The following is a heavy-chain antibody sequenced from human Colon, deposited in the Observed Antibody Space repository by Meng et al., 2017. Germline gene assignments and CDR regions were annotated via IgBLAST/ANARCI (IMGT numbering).Heavy chain of an antibody. Sequence: VPLQQSGPGLVKPSQPPPPTCAISGDSVSSNSAAWNWIRQSPSRGLEWLGRTYYRSKYYNDYALSVKSRITINPDTSKNQFSLQLNSVTPEDTAIYYCARDWGDVRGGFDFWGQGTLVTVSS. CDR2: TYYRSKYYN. CDR3: ARDWGDVRGGFDF. D-gene: IGHD3-10*02. V-gene: IGHV6-1*01. CDR1: GDSVSSNSAA. J-gene: IGHJ4*02.